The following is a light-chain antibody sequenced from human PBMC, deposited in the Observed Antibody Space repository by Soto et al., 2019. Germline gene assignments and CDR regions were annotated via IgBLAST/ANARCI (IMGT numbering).Light chain of an antibody. CDR1: QSVSSSY. Sequence: EFVLTQSPGTLSLSPGERATLSCRASQSVSSSYLAWYQQKPGQAPRILIYGASTRATGIPDRLSGSGSGKDFTLTISRLEPEDFAVYYCQQYGSSPPLTCGGGTNVGLK. V-gene: IGKV3-20*01. J-gene: IGKJ4*01. CDR3: QQYGSSPPLT. CDR2: GAS.